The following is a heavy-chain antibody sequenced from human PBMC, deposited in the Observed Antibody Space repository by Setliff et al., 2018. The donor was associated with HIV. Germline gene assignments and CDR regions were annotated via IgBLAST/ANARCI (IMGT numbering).Heavy chain of an antibody. J-gene: IGHJ3*02. Sequence: ASVKVSCKASGGIFINSAFSWVRQAPGQGLEWMGSIIPIFNTGNYAQKFQGRVTITRDTSASTAYMELSSLRSEDTAVYYCAGRATTGAFDIWGQGTMVTVSS. CDR2: IIPIFNTG. V-gene: IGHV1-69*05. CDR1: GGIFINSA. D-gene: IGHD5-12*01. CDR3: AGRATTGAFDI.